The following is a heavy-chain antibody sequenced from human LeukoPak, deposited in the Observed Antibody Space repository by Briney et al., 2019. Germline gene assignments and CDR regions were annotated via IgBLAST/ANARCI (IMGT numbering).Heavy chain of an antibody. J-gene: IGHJ5*01. CDR3: ARGLMVRGVMGFDS. CDR2: IYTSGST. V-gene: IGHV4-4*07. D-gene: IGHD3-10*01. CDR1: GGSISSYY. Sequence: SETLSLTCTVSGGSISSYYWSWIRQPAGKGLEWIGRIYTSGSTNYNPSLKSRVTMSVDTSKNQFSLKLSSVTAADTAVYYCARGLMVRGVMGFDSWGQGTLVTVSS.